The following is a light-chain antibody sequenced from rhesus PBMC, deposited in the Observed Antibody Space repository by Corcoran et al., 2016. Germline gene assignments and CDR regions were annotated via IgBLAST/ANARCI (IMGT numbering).Light chain of an antibody. CDR2: GAS. CDR3: LQSSNWLT. J-gene: IGKJ4*01. Sequence: EIVMTQSPATLALSPGERATLSCRASQSVSSYLAWYQQKPGQAPRRLIYGASSRATGIPDRFSGSGAGTEFTLTISRLEPEDVGVYFCLQSSNWLTFGGGTKVEIK. CDR1: QSVSSY. V-gene: IGKV3-24*04.